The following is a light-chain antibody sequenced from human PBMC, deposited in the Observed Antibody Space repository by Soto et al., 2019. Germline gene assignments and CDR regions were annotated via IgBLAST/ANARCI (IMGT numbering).Light chain of an antibody. CDR2: KVS. CDR3: MQGTYAPKT. Sequence: EVVMTQSPLSLPVTLGQPASISCRSSQSLVHSNGNTFLTWFQQRPGQSQRRLIYKVSIRDSGVSDSFSGSGSGTDFTLKISRVEAEDVGVYYCMQGTYAPKTFGQGTKVDIK. J-gene: IGKJ1*01. V-gene: IGKV2-30*02. CDR1: QSLVHSNGNTF.